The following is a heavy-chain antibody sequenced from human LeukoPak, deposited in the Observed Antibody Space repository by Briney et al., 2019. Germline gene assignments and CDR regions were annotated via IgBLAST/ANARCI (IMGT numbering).Heavy chain of an antibody. V-gene: IGHV4-59*01. CDR3: ARGENDYSSSSLRYYYYYMDV. CDR1: GGSISSYY. CDR2: IYYSGST. D-gene: IGHD6-6*01. Sequence: SETLSLTCTVSGGSISSYYWSWIRQPPGKGLEWIGYIYYSGSTNYNPSLKSRVTISVDTSKNQFSLKLSSVTAADTAVYYCARGENDYSSSSLRYYYYYMDVWGKGTTVTVSS. J-gene: IGHJ6*03.